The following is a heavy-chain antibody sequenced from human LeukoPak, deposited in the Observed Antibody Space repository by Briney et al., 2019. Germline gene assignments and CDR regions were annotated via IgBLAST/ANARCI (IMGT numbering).Heavy chain of an antibody. Sequence: PGGSLRLSCAASGMPFSSDAMSWVRQAPGKGLEWVSAINGGTTLYADSVKGRFTISRDNSKNTLFLQMNSLRAEDTAVYFCAKCRGYASGWCNWLDPWGQGTQVTVSS. CDR3: AKCRGYASGWCNWLDP. CDR2: INGGTT. J-gene: IGHJ5*02. D-gene: IGHD6-19*01. V-gene: IGHV3-23*01. CDR1: GMPFSSDA.